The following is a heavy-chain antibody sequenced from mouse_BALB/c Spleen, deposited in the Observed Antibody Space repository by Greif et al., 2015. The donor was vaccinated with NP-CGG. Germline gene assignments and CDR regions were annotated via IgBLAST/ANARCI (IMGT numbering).Heavy chain of an antibody. CDR1: GYTFTSYW. J-gene: IGHJ3*01. CDR2: INPSTGYT. Sequence: VQRVASGAELAKPGASVKMSCKASGYTFTSYWMHWVKQRPGQGLEWIGCINPSTGYTEYNQKFKDKATLTADKSSSTAYMQLSSLTSEDAAVYYCARGGWPFAYWGQGTLVTVSA. D-gene: IGHD1-1*02. CDR3: ARGGWPFAY. V-gene: IGHV1-7*01.